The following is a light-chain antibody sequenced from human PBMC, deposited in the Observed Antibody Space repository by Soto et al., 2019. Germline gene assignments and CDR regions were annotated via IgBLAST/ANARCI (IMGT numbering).Light chain of an antibody. CDR2: DAS. Sequence: EIVLTQSPGTLSLSPGERATLSCRASQSISSRYLAWYQQKPGQAPRLLIYDASSRATGIPDRFSGSGSGTDFTLTINGLEPEDYALYHCQPYHSAPRAFGQGTKVDIK. CDR1: QSISSRY. CDR3: QPYHSAPRA. J-gene: IGKJ1*01. V-gene: IGKV3-20*01.